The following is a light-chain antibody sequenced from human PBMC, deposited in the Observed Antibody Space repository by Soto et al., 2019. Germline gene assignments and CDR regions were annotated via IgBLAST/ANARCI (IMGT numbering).Light chain of an antibody. Sequence: QSALTQPASVSGSPGQSITISCTGTSSDVGGYNYVSWYQQNPGKAPKLMIYDVNNRPSGVSYRFSGSKSGNKASLTTSGLQAEDEADDYCSSYTSSSTRVFGTGTKLTVL. J-gene: IGLJ1*01. V-gene: IGLV2-14*01. CDR1: SSDVGGYNY. CDR3: SSYTSSSTRV. CDR2: DVN.